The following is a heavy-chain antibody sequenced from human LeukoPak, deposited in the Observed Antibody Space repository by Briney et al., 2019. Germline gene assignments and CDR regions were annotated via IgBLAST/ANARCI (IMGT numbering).Heavy chain of an antibody. Sequence: PSASVKVSCKASGYTFTSYYMHWVRQAPGQGLEWMGIINPSGGSTSYAQKFQGRVTMTRDTSTSTVYMELSSLRSEDTAVYYCARELLDFYGSGLRGFDPWGQGTLVTVSS. CDR2: INPSGGST. D-gene: IGHD3-10*01. CDR3: ARELLDFYGSGLRGFDP. CDR1: GYTFTSYY. V-gene: IGHV1-46*01. J-gene: IGHJ5*02.